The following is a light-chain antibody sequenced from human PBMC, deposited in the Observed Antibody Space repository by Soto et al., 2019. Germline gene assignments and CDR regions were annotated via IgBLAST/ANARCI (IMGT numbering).Light chain of an antibody. V-gene: IGKV1-5*03. CDR1: QSINDW. Sequence: DIQMTQSPSTLSASVGDRVTFTCRASQSINDWLAWYQQKPGKAPKLLIYKASSLETGVPSRFSGSGSGTEFTLTISSLQPDDFATYYCQQYKSYWTFGQGTKVEIK. CDR2: KAS. J-gene: IGKJ1*01. CDR3: QQYKSYWT.